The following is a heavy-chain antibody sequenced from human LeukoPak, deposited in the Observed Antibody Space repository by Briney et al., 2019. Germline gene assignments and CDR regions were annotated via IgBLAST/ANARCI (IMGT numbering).Heavy chain of an antibody. CDR2: IYTSGST. J-gene: IGHJ4*02. CDR1: GGSISSYY. Sequence: SETLSLTCTVSGGSISSYYWSWIRQPAGKGLEWIGRIYTSGSTNYNPSLKSRVTISVDTSKNQFSLKLSSVTAADTAVYYCARHDYYDSSGYYYIDYWGQGTLVTVSS. V-gene: IGHV4-4*07. CDR3: ARHDYYDSSGYYYIDY. D-gene: IGHD3-22*01.